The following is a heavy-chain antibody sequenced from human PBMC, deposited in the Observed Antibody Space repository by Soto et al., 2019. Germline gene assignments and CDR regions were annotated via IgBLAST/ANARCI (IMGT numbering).Heavy chain of an antibody. CDR3: ASCRDYPDYMDV. V-gene: IGHV3-7*01. CDR1: GFTFSSYW. D-gene: IGHD4-17*01. CDR2: IKQDGSEK. Sequence: GGSLRLSCAASGFTFSSYWMSWVRQAPRKGLEWVANIKQDGSEKYYVDSVKGRFTISRDNAKNSLYLQMNSLRAEDTAVYYCASCRDYPDYMDVWGKGTTVTVSS. J-gene: IGHJ6*03.